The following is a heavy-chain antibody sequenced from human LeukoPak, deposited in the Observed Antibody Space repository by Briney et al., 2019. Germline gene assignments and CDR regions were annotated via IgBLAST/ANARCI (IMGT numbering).Heavy chain of an antibody. J-gene: IGHJ4*02. CDR3: AKSASGYSYGYAIGYYFDY. CDR2: ISYDGGSK. Sequence: GGSLRLSCAASGFTFSSYGMHWVRQAPGKGLEWVAVISYDGGSKYYADSVKGRFTISRDNFKNTLYLQMNSLRAEDTAVYYCAKSASGYSYGYAIGYYFDYWGQGTLVTVSS. V-gene: IGHV3-30*18. CDR1: GFTFSSYG. D-gene: IGHD5-18*01.